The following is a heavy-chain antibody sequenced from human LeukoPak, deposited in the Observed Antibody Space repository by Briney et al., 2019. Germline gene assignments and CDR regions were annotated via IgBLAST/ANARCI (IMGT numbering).Heavy chain of an antibody. D-gene: IGHD5-24*01. Sequence: GGSLRLSCEASGFTFRSYWMHWVRHGPAKVLEWVSRISGDRVTSYADSGKGRFTISRVNCKDTLFLQMIILRAGDTAIYYCARDIQLSTWGLGTMVTVSS. J-gene: IGHJ3*01. CDR3: ARDIQLST. CDR2: ISGDRVT. CDR1: GFTFRSYW. V-gene: IGHV3-74*01.